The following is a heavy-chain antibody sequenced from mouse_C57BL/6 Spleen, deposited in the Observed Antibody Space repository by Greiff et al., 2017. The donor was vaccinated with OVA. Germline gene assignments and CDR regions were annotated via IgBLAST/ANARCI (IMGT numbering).Heavy chain of an antibody. CDR2: INPNNGGT. D-gene: IGHD2-12*01. J-gene: IGHJ1*03. Sequence: VQLQQSGPELVKPGASVKISCKASGYTFTDYYMNWVKQSHGKSLEWIGDINPNNGGTSYNQKFKGKATLTVDKSSSTAYMELRSLTSEDSAVYYCARRGYRGWYFDVWGTGTTVTVSS. CDR1: GYTFTDYY. V-gene: IGHV1-26*01. CDR3: ARRGYRGWYFDV.